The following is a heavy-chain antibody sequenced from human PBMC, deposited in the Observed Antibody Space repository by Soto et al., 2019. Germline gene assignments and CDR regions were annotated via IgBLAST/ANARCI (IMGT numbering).Heavy chain of an antibody. CDR3: AREVYYDFWSGFNTHPYYFDD. CDR2: ISDDGRNT. D-gene: IGHD3-3*01. V-gene: IGHV3-30-3*01. Sequence: QVQLVESGGGVVQPGRSLRLSCAAYGFTFSRHTMHWVRQAPGKGLERVAAISDDGRNTYYADSVNGRFTISRDNSKNTLYLQMNRLSSEDTAVHHCAREVYYDFWSGFNTHPYYFDDWGQGTLVTVSS. CDR1: GFTFSRHT. J-gene: IGHJ4*02.